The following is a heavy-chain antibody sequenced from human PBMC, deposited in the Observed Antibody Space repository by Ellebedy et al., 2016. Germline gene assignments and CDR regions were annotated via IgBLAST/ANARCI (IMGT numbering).Heavy chain of an antibody. D-gene: IGHD6-19*01. CDR1: GGSINSVGDY. J-gene: IGHJ6*03. Sequence: SETLSLXXNVSGGSINSVGDYWSWIRQHPGKGLGWIGYIYYSGSTQYNPPLQSRVTISVDTSKNQFALKLSSVTAADTAVYYCARGKRGIAVVPHYMDVWGKGTTVTVSS. V-gene: IGHV4-31*03. CDR3: ARGKRGIAVVPHYMDV. CDR2: IYYSGST.